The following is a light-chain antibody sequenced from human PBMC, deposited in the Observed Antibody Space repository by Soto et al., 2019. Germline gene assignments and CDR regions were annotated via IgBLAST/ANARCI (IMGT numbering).Light chain of an antibody. CDR1: RSNIGSNT. Sequence: QSVLTQPPSASGTPGQRVTISCSGSRSNIGSNTVNWYQQLPGTAPKLLIYSNNQRPSGVPDRFSGSKSGTSASLAISGLQSEAEADYYCATWDDSLNGVLFGGGTKLTVL. V-gene: IGLV1-44*01. CDR2: SNN. J-gene: IGLJ3*02. CDR3: ATWDDSLNGVL.